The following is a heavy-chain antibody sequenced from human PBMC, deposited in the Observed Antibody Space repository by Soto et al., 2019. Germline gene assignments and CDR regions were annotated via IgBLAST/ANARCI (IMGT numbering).Heavy chain of an antibody. Sequence: QVQLVESGGGVVQPGRSLRLSCAASGFTFSSYGMHWVRQAPGKGLEWVAVISYDGSNKYYADSVKGRFTISRDNSKNTLYLHMNSLRAEDTAVYYCAKDLGVGWQLVRYYYYYYGMDVWGQGTTVTVSS. CDR1: GFTFSSYG. V-gene: IGHV3-30*18. CDR3: AKDLGVGWQLVRYYYYYYGMDV. J-gene: IGHJ6*02. D-gene: IGHD6-6*01. CDR2: ISYDGSNK.